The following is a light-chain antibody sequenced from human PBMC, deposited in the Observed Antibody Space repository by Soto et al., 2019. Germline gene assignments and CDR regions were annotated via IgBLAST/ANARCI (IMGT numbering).Light chain of an antibody. CDR1: QSVLSSSNHKNY. CDR2: CAS. V-gene: IGKV4-1*01. J-gene: IGKJ2*01. CDR3: QQYYSTPPT. Sequence: DIVMTQSPDSLAVSLGERATINCKSSQSVLSSSNHKNYLAWYQQKPGQPPKLLIYCASTRESGVPDRFSGSGSGTDFTLPISSLQAEDVAVYYCQQYYSTPPTFGQGTKLEIK.